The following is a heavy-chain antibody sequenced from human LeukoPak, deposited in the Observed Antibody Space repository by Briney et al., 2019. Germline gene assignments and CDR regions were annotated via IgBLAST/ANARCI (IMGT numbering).Heavy chain of an antibody. Sequence: PGGSLRLSRAASGFTFSSYGMHWVRQAPGKGLEWVAVIWYDGSNKYYADSVKGRFTISRDNSKNTLYLQMNSLRAEDTAVYYCAREEVANTTYYYYGMDVWGQGTTVTVSS. CDR1: GFTFSSYG. V-gene: IGHV3-33*01. J-gene: IGHJ6*02. CDR2: IWYDGSNK. CDR3: AREEVANTTYYYYGMDV. D-gene: IGHD2-21*01.